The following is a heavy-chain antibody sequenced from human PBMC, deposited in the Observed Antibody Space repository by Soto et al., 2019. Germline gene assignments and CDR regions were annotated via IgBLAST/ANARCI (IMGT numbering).Heavy chain of an antibody. CDR1: GGSISSYY. CDR3: ARDSGYCSSTSCYAEEDNWFDP. CDR2: IYYSGST. Sequence: SETLSLTCTVSGGSISSYYWSWIRQPPGKGLEWIGYIYYSGSTNYNPSLKSRVTISVDTSKNQFSLKLSSVTAADTAVYYCARDSGYCSSTSCYAEEDNWFDPWGQGTLVTVSS. J-gene: IGHJ5*02. V-gene: IGHV4-59*01. D-gene: IGHD2-2*01.